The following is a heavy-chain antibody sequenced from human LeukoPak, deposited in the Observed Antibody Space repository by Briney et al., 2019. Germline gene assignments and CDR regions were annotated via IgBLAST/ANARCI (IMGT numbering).Heavy chain of an antibody. CDR1: GFTVSSNY. J-gene: IGHJ4*02. CDR2: IKQDGSEK. Sequence: PGGSLRLSCAASGFTVSSNYMNWVRQAPGKGLEWVANIKQDGSEKHYVDSVKGRFTISRDNAQNTLYLQMNSLRAEDTAVYFCAREEGHGDYGIDYWGQGTLVTVSS. V-gene: IGHV3-7*01. CDR3: AREEGHGDYGIDY. D-gene: IGHD4-17*01.